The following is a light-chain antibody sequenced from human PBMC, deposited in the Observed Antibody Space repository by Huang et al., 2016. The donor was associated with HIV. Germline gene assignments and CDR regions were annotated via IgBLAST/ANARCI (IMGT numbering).Light chain of an antibody. J-gene: IGKJ1*01. CDR3: QQYGSSRRS. CDR1: QYVSSSY. Sequence: EIVLTQSPGILSLSPGERATLSCRASQYVSSSYLAWYQQKPGQAPTLRIYGASSRATGIPDRLRGCGSGTDFTLTISRLEPEDFAVYYCQQYGSSRRSFGQGTKVEIK. CDR2: GAS. V-gene: IGKV3-20*01.